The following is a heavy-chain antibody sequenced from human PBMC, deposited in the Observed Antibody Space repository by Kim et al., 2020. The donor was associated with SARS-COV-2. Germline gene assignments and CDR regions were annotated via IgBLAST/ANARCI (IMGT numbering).Heavy chain of an antibody. Sequence: SETLSLTCTVSDGSISSSSYYWGWIRQPPGKRLEWIGSIYYSGSTYYNPSPKSRVTISVDTSKNQFSLKLSSVTAADTAVYYCARHGCSGGSCHDAFDTWGQGKMVTASS. J-gene: IGHJ3*02. V-gene: IGHV4-39*01. CDR2: IYYSGST. CDR3: ARHGCSGGSCHDAFDT. D-gene: IGHD2-15*01. CDR1: DGSISSSSYY.